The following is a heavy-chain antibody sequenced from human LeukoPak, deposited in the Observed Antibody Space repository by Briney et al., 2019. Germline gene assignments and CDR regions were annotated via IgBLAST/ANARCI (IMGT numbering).Heavy chain of an antibody. D-gene: IGHD6-6*01. V-gene: IGHV3-48*03. CDR1: GFTFSTYE. Sequence: GGSLRLSCAASGFTFSTYEINWVRQAPGKGLEWISYISSSADTIYYADSVKGRFTISRDNAKHSLYLQMNSLKTEDTAVYYCTTDIYSSSWYYFDYWGQGTLVTVSS. CDR2: ISSSADTI. CDR3: TTDIYSSSWYYFDY. J-gene: IGHJ4*02.